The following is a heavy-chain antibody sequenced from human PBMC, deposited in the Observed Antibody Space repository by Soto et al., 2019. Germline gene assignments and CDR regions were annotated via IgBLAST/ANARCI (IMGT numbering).Heavy chain of an antibody. Sequence: QVQLVQSGAEVKKPGASVKVSCKASGYTFTSYGISWVRQAPGQGLEWMGWISAYNGNTNYAQKLQGRVTMTTDTPRGPAYRELRSLRSDAPAVYSCARDEFSTNFAYWGQGTLVTVSS. CDR3: ARDEFSTNFAY. CDR1: GYTFTSYG. J-gene: IGHJ4*02. CDR2: ISAYNGNT. D-gene: IGHD6-6*01. V-gene: IGHV1-18*01.